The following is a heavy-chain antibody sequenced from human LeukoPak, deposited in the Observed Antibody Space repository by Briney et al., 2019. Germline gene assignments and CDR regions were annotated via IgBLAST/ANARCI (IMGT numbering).Heavy chain of an antibody. D-gene: IGHD6-13*01. J-gene: IGHJ4*02. Sequence: GGSLRLSCAASGFTFSSYGMHWVRQAPGKGLEWVAFIRYDGSNKYYADSVKGRFTISRDNSKNTLYLQINTLRAEDMAVYYCAKVVISWGPTSQDYWGQGTLVTVSS. CDR2: IRYDGSNK. V-gene: IGHV3-30*02. CDR1: GFTFSSYG. CDR3: AKVVISWGPTSQDY.